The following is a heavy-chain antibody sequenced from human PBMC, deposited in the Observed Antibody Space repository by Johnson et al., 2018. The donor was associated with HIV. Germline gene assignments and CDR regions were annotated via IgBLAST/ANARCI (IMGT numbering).Heavy chain of an antibody. D-gene: IGHD7-27*01. CDR3: ASAWGNAFDI. V-gene: IGHV3-30-3*01. CDR2: TSSDGNNE. Sequence: QVQLVESGGGVAQPGRSLRLSCAASGFTFRHYAMHWVRQAPGKGLEWVAVTSSDGNNEYYAESVKGRFTISRDNSRNTVFLQMNSLRAEDTAVYYCASAWGNAFDIWGQGTMVTVSS. CDR1: GFTFRHYA. J-gene: IGHJ3*02.